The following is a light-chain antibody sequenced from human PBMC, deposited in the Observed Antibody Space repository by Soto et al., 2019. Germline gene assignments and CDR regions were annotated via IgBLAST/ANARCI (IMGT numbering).Light chain of an antibody. Sequence: DIVLTQSPAILSLSPGERATLSCRASQSVSSYLAWYQQKPGQAPRLLIYDASNRATGIPARFSGSGSGTDFTLTISSLEPEDFAVYYFQQRSNWPLTFGPGTKVDI. J-gene: IGKJ3*01. CDR2: DAS. V-gene: IGKV3-11*01. CDR1: QSVSSY. CDR3: QQRSNWPLT.